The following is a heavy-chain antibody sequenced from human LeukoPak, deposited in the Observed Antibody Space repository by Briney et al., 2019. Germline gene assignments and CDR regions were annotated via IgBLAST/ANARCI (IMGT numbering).Heavy chain of an antibody. J-gene: IGHJ4*02. CDR1: GYIFSSYG. CDR2: ISAYNANT. V-gene: IGHV1-18*01. D-gene: IGHD3-9*01. CDR3: ARDGSHLTDYDIFPDY. Sequence: ASVKVFCKASGYIFSSYGFSWVRQAPGQGLEWLGWISAYNANTIYAQKLQGRVTMTTDTSTSTAYMELRSLRSDDTAVYYCARDGSHLTDYDIFPDYWGQGTLVTVSS.